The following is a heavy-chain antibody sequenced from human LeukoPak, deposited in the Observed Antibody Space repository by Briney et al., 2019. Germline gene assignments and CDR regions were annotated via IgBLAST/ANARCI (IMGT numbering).Heavy chain of an antibody. CDR2: IYYSGST. CDR3: ASHLWFGGRAFDI. D-gene: IGHD3-10*01. Sequence: SSETLSLTCTVSGGSISSINYYWGWIRQPPGKGLEWIGSIYYSGSTYYNPSLKSRFTISVDTSKNQFSLKESSVTAADTAVYYCASHLWFGGRAFDIWGQGTMVTVSS. V-gene: IGHV4-39*07. CDR1: GGSISSINYY. J-gene: IGHJ3*02.